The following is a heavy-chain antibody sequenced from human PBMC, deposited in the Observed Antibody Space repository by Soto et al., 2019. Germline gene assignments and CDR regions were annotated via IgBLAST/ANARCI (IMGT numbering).Heavy chain of an antibody. D-gene: IGHD1-26*01. J-gene: IGHJ5*02. V-gene: IGHV4-4*02. CDR1: GGSISSNTW. Sequence: PSETLSLTCAVSGGSISSNTWWNWVRQPPGKGLEWIGEIYHSGSTNYNPSLKSRVTISVDKSKSQFSLMLSSVTAADSALYYCARRSGSYWFDPWGQGTLVTVSS. CDR3: ARRSGSYWFDP. CDR2: IYHSGST.